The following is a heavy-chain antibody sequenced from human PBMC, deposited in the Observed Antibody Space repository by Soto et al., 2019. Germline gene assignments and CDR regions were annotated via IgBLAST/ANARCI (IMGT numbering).Heavy chain of an antibody. V-gene: IGHV5-10-1*01. CDR2: IDPSDSQT. CDR3: ARRREVGWRSTTAAVAFDI. D-gene: IGHD6-13*01. Sequence: GESLKISCKGSGYSFAGYWITWVRQKPGKGLEWMGRIDPSDSQTYYSPSFRGHVTISVTKSITTVFLQWSSLRASDTAMYYCARRREVGWRSTTAAVAFDIWGQGTMVTVSS. J-gene: IGHJ3*02. CDR1: GYSFAGYW.